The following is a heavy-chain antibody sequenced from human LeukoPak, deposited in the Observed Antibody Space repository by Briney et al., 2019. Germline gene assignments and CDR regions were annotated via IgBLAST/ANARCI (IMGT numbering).Heavy chain of an antibody. J-gene: IGHJ3*02. CDR3: ARLAGVRGVIAAFDI. V-gene: IGHV5-51*01. CDR2: IYPGDSDT. Sequence: GESLQISCKGSGYSFTSYWIGWVRQMPGKGLEWMGIIYPGDSDTRYSPSFQGQVTISADKSISTAYLQWSSLKASDTAMYYCARLAGVRGVIAAFDIWGQGTMVTVSS. D-gene: IGHD3-10*01. CDR1: GYSFTSYW.